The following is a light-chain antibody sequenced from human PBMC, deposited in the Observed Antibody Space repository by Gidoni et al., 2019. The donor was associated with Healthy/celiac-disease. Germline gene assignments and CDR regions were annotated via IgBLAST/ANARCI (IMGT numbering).Light chain of an antibody. J-gene: IGLJ3*02. Sequence: QSALTPPASVSGSPGQSITISCTGTSSDVGGYNYVSWYQQHPGKAPKLMIYDVSNRPSGVSNRFSGSKSGNTASLTISGRQAEDEADYYCSSYTSSIWVFGGGTKLTVL. V-gene: IGLV2-14*03. CDR2: DVS. CDR1: SSDVGGYNY. CDR3: SSYTSSIWV.